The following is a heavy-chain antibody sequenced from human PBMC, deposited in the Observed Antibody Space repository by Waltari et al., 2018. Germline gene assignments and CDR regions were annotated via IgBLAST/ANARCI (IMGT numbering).Heavy chain of an antibody. CDR2: ITAGKGNT. CDR3: ARISSHYYYYGMDV. D-gene: IGHD6-6*01. J-gene: IGHJ6*02. V-gene: IGHV1-3*01. Sequence: QVQLVQSGAEVKKPGASVKVSCKASGYTFTSYAMHLVRQAPGQRLEWMGWITAGKGNTKYSPKFQGRVTITRDTSASTAYMELSSLRSEDTAVYYCARISSHYYYYGMDVWGQGTTVTVSS. CDR1: GYTFTSYA.